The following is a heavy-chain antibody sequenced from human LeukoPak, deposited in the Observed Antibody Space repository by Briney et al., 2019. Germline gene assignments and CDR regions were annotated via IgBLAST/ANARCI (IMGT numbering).Heavy chain of an antibody. Sequence: PGGSLRLSCAASGFTFSSYWMSWVRQAPGKGLEWVANIKQDGSEKYYVDSVKGRFTISRDNAKNSLYLQMNSLRAEDTAVYYCAKEQRITMIVGTPSFDPWGQGTLVTVSS. D-gene: IGHD3-22*01. CDR1: GFTFSSYW. CDR2: IKQDGSEK. CDR3: AKEQRITMIVGTPSFDP. V-gene: IGHV3-7*01. J-gene: IGHJ5*02.